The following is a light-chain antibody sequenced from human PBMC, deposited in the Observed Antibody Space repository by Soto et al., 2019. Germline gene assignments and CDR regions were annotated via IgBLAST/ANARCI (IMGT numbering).Light chain of an antibody. CDR3: QQYNSYSAT. CDR2: DAS. Sequence: DIQMPQSPSTPSASVGDRVTITCRASQSISSWLAWYQQKPGKAPKLLIYDASSLESGVPSRFSGSGSGTEFTLTISSLQPDDFATYYCQQYNSYSATFGGGTKVEIK. CDR1: QSISSW. J-gene: IGKJ4*01. V-gene: IGKV1-5*01.